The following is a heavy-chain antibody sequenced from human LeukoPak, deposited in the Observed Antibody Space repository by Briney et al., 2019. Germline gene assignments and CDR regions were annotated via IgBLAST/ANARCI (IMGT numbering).Heavy chain of an antibody. CDR1: GGSISSGDYP. V-gene: IGHV4-30-2*01. J-gene: IGHJ6*03. D-gene: IGHD3-22*01. CDR2: IFHTGHT. CDR3: ARRGYDSSGYYDPHYYYYMDV. Sequence: SETLSLTCAVFGGSISSGDYPWSWIRQPPGKGLEWIGYIFHTGHTSYNPSLKSRVTISVDTSKNQFSLKLSSVTAADTAVYYCARRGYDSSGYYDPHYYYYMDVWGKGTTVTVSS.